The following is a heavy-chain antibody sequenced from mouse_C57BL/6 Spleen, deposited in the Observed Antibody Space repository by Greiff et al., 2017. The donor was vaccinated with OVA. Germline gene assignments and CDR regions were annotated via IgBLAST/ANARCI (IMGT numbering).Heavy chain of an antibody. CDR3: ARNGYLYFFDH. Sequence: EVQLQASGGGLVKPGGSLKLSCAASGFTFSDYGMHWVRQAPEKGLEWVAYISSGSSTIYYADTVKGRFTISRDNAKNTLFLQMTSLRSEDTAMYYCARNGYLYFFDHWGQGTTLTVSS. J-gene: IGHJ2*01. CDR1: GFTFSDYG. CDR2: ISSGSSTI. D-gene: IGHD2-2*01. V-gene: IGHV5-17*01.